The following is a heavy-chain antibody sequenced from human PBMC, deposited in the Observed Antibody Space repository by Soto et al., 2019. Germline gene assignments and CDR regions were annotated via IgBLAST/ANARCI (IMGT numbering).Heavy chain of an antibody. D-gene: IGHD2-8*01. CDR2: IHYSGST. Sequence: SETLSLTCTVSGGSISSYYWNWIRQPPGKGLEWIGYIHYSGSTNYNPSLKSRVTISVDTSNNQFSLKLSSVTAADTAVYYCARGGMVYAIQDWFDPWGQGTLVTVSS. J-gene: IGHJ5*02. CDR1: GGSISSYY. V-gene: IGHV4-59*01. CDR3: ARGGMVYAIQDWFDP.